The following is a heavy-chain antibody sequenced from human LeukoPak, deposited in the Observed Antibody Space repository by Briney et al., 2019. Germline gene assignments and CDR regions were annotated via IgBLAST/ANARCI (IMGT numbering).Heavy chain of an antibody. CDR1: GFTFSSYG. D-gene: IGHD3-22*01. CDR3: ARQEIEPASYYYDSSGYSSWFDP. Sequence: GRSQRLSCAASGFTFSSYGMHWVRQAPGKGLEWVAAIWYDGSNKYYADSVKGRFTISRDNSKNTLYLQMNSLRAEDTAVYYCARQEIEPASYYYDSSGYSSWFDPWGQGTLVTVSS. CDR2: IWYDGSNK. J-gene: IGHJ5*02. V-gene: IGHV3-33*01.